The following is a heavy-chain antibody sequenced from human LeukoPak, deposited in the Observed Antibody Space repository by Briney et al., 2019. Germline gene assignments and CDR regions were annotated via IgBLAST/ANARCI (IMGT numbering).Heavy chain of an antibody. V-gene: IGHV3-33*08. J-gene: IGHJ3*02. CDR2: IWYDGSNK. Sequence: GRSLRLSCAASGFTFSNYGMHWVRQAPGKGLEWVAVIWYDGSNKYYADSVKGRFTISRDNSKNTLDLQMDSLRAEDTAVYYCARDLYYAGFDIWGQGTMVTVFS. CDR3: ARDLYYAGFDI. D-gene: IGHD3-3*01. CDR1: GFTFSNYG.